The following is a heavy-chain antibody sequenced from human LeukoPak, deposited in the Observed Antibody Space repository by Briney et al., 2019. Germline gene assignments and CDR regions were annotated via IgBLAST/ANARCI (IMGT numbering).Heavy chain of an antibody. CDR2: ISYDGSNK. CDR1: GFTFSSYA. Sequence: GRSLRLSCAASGFTFSSYAMHWVRQAPGKGLEWVAVISYDGSNKYYADSVKGRFTISRDNSKNTLYLQMNSLRAEDTAVYYCARDYGGAAFDYWGQGTLVTVSS. J-gene: IGHJ4*02. V-gene: IGHV3-30-3*01. CDR3: ARDYGGAAFDY. D-gene: IGHD3-16*01.